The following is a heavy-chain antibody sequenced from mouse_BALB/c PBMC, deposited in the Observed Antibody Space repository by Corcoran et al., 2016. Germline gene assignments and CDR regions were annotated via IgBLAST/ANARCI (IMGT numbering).Heavy chain of an antibody. Sequence: QIQLVQSGPELKKPGETVKISCKASGYTFTHYGMNWVKQAPGKDLKWMGWINTYTGDPTYADDFKGRFAFSLETSASTAYLQINNLKNEDMATYFCTRFDYARRYFDVWGAGTTVTVSS. CDR3: TRFDYARRYFDV. J-gene: IGHJ1*01. V-gene: IGHV9-1*02. CDR2: INTYTGDP. CDR1: GYTFTHYG. D-gene: IGHD2-4*01.